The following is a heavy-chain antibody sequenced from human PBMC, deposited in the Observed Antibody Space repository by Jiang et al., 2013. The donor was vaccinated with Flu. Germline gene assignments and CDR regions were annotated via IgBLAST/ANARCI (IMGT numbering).Heavy chain of an antibody. CDR1: GFTFDDYA. CDR3: AKGRGGGAAGDAFDI. Sequence: GLVQPGRSLRLSCAASGFTFDDYAMHWVRQAPGKGLEWVSGISWNSGSIGYADSVKGRFTISRDNAKNSLYLQMNSLRAEDTALYYCAKGRGGGAAGDAFDIWGQGTMVTVSS. J-gene: IGHJ3*02. V-gene: IGHV3-9*01. D-gene: IGHD6-25*01. CDR2: ISWNSGSI.